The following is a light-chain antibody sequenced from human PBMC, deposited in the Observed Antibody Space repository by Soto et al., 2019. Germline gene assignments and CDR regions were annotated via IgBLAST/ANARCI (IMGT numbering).Light chain of an antibody. Sequence: IVRTPYQSTLSVSPGERATLSCRASQSVSGNLAWYQQKPGQAPRLLIYGASTRATGIPARFSGSGSGTDFTLTISSLEPEDSAIYYCQQRNIWPPVTFGQGTRLE. CDR3: QQRNIWPPVT. CDR1: QSVSGN. J-gene: IGKJ5*01. V-gene: IGKV3-15*01. CDR2: GAS.